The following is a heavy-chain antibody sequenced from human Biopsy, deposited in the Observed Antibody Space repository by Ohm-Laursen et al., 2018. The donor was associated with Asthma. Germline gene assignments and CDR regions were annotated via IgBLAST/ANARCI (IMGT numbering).Heavy chain of an antibody. CDR3: ARSYDTDSYPVLVLDY. D-gene: IGHD3-22*01. J-gene: IGHJ4*02. CDR2: ILTKFDIT. CDR1: GGSFSNFA. V-gene: IGHV1-69*04. Sequence: SVKVSCKASGGSFSNFAFSWVRQAPGHGLEWMGTILTKFDITSYAEKFQGRVTITADKSTSTTYMELSRLRSEGTAVYYCARSYDTDSYPVLVLDYWGQGTLVTVSS.